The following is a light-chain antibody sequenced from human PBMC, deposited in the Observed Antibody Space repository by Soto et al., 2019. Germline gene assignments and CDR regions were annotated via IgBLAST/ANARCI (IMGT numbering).Light chain of an antibody. J-gene: IGKJ1*01. CDR2: KAS. Sequence: DIQMTQSPSTLSGSLGDRFTITCRASQTISSWLAWYQQKPGKAPKLLIYKASTLKSGVPSRFSSSGSGTEFTLTISSLQPDDFATYYCQHYNSYSEAFGQGTKVDIK. CDR1: QTISSW. CDR3: QHYNSYSEA. V-gene: IGKV1-5*03.